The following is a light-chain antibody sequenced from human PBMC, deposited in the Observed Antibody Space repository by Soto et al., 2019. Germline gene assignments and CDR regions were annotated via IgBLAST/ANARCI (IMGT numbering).Light chain of an antibody. Sequence: EIVLTQSPATLSVSPGDRVTLSCRASQSVDINLALYQQRPGQAPRLLVYGASNRATGIPARFSGSGSGTDFTLTISSLEPEDFAVYYCQQCYNWPQWTFGQGTKVDI. CDR1: QSVDIN. CDR3: QQCYNWPQWT. CDR2: GAS. V-gene: IGKV3D-15*01. J-gene: IGKJ1*01.